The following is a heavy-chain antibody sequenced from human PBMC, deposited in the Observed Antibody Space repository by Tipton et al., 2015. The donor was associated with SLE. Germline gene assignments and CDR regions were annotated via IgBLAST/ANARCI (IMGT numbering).Heavy chain of an antibody. Sequence: VQLVQSGAEVKKPGASVRISCKASGYPFSAYYVHWVRQAPGQGLEWMGIINPSGGGSSYAQKFQGRIAMTRDTSTTTVHMELRSLRFEDTAVYFCARGDDYGDFWGQGTLVTVSS. CDR3: ARGDDYGDF. CDR1: GYPFSAYY. CDR2: INPSGGGS. J-gene: IGHJ4*02. V-gene: IGHV1-46*01. D-gene: IGHD4/OR15-4a*01.